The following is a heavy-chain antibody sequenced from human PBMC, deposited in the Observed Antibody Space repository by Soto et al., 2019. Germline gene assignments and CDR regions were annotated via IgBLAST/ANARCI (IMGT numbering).Heavy chain of an antibody. D-gene: IGHD4-17*01. CDR3: ARGIRNYYGVDV. Sequence: EVQLVESGGGLVQPGGSLRLSCAASGFTFSSYWMHWVRQTPGKGLVWVSRINSDWSSTSYADSVKGRFTISRDNAKNTLYLQMSSLRAEDTAVYYCARGIRNYYGVDVWGQGTTVTVSS. CDR2: INSDWSST. V-gene: IGHV3-74*01. CDR1: GFTFSSYW. J-gene: IGHJ6*02.